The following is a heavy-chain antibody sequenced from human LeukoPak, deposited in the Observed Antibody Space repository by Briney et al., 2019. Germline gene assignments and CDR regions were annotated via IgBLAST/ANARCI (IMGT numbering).Heavy chain of an antibody. J-gene: IGHJ4*02. V-gene: IGHV3-21*04. CDR1: GFTFSSYS. CDR3: ARDPQHYDFWSGYSDGY. CDR2: ISSSSYI. Sequence: PGGSLRLSCAASGFTFSSYSMNWVRQAPGKGLEWVSSISSSSYIYYADSVKGRFTISRDNAKNSLYLQMNSLRAEDTAVYYCARDPQHYDFWSGYSDGYWGQGTLVTVSS. D-gene: IGHD3-3*01.